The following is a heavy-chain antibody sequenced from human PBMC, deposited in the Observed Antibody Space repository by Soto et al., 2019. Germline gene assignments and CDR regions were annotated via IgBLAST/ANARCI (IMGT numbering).Heavy chain of an antibody. CDR2: ISAYNGNT. J-gene: IGHJ5*02. CDR3: ARSPLNIVVVVAATSWFDP. CDR1: GYTFTIYG. D-gene: IGHD2-15*01. V-gene: IGHV1-18*01. Sequence: ASVKVSCKASGYTFTIYGISWVRQAPGQGLEWMGWISAYNGNTNYAQKLQGRVTMTTDTSTSTAYMELRSLRSDDTAVYCCARSPLNIVVVVAATSWFDPWGQGTLVTVSS.